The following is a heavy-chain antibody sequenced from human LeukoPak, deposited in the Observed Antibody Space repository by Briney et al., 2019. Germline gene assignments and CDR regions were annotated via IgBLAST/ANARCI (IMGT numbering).Heavy chain of an antibody. V-gene: IGHV5-10-1*01. D-gene: IGHD5-12*01. CDR1: GYSFTSYW. CDR3: ATSRGYGFDL. Sequence: GEALRISFKGSGYSFTSYWISWVRQMPGKGLGWMGRIDPSDSYTNYSPSFQGLVTISADKSISTAYLQWSSLKASDTAMYFCATSRGYGFDLWGRGTLVTVSS. CDR2: IDPSDSYT. J-gene: IGHJ2*01.